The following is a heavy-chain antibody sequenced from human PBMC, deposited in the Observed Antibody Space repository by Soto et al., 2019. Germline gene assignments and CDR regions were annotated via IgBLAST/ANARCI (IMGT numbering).Heavy chain of an antibody. CDR2: INHLGRT. CDR3: ASGRTVASRFDY. V-gene: IGHV4-34*01. J-gene: IGHJ4*02. Sequence: WTWIRQPPGKGLEWIGEINHLGRTNYNPSLKSRVTISLDTSKNQFSLELYSVTAADTALYYCASGRTVASRFDYWGRGTLVTVSS. D-gene: IGHD4-17*01.